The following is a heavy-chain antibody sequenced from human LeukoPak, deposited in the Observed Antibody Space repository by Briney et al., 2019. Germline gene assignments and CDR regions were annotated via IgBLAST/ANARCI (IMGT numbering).Heavy chain of an antibody. D-gene: IGHD6-6*01. Sequence: SQTLSLTCTVSGGSISSGDHYWSWIRQPPGKGLEWIGYIYYSGSTYYNPSLKSRVTILVDTSKNQFSLKLSSVTAADTAVYYCARLSYSSSSCWFDPWGQGTLVTVSS. CDR1: GGSISSGDHY. CDR2: IYYSGST. J-gene: IGHJ5*02. CDR3: ARLSYSSSSCWFDP. V-gene: IGHV4-30-4*08.